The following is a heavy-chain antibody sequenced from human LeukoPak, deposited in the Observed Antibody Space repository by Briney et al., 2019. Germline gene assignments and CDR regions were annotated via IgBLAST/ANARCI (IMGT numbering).Heavy chain of an antibody. J-gene: IGHJ1*01. V-gene: IGHV4-59*01. CDR1: GGSISSYY. Sequence: ASETLSLTCTVSGGSISSYYWSWIRQPPGKGLEWIGYIYYSGSTNYNPSLKSRVTISVDTSKNQFSLKLSSVTAADTAVYYCARGGKIALAGTRSPQYFHHWGQGTLVTVSS. CDR3: ARGGKIALAGTRSPQYFHH. D-gene: IGHD6-19*01. CDR2: IYYSGST.